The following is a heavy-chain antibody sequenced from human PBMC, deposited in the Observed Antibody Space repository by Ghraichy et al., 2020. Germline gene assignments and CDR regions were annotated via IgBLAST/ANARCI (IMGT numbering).Heavy chain of an antibody. Sequence: LTCAASGFTFSSHAMSWVRQAPGKGLEWVSGISGSGGTTYYADSVEGRFTISRDNSKNTLYLQMNSLRAEDTAVYYCAKRLGYCSGGACYSLRGDFDYWGQGTLVTVSS. CDR3: AKRLGYCSGGACYSLRGDFDY. CDR2: ISGSGGTT. J-gene: IGHJ4*02. V-gene: IGHV3-23*01. D-gene: IGHD2-15*01. CDR1: GFTFSSHA.